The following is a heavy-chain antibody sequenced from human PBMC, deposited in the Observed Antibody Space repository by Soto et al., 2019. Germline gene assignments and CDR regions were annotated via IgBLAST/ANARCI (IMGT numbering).Heavy chain of an antibody. D-gene: IGHD6-19*01. CDR3: ARSRQWLVKGAFDS. V-gene: IGHV1-18*01. CDR1: GYTFISYG. J-gene: IGHJ3*02. Sequence: ASVKVSCKASGYTFISYGISWVLQAPGQGLEWMGWISAYNGNTNYAQKLQGRVTMTTDTSTSTAYMELRSLRSDDTAVYYCARSRQWLVKGAFDSWGQGTMVTVAS. CDR2: ISAYNGNT.